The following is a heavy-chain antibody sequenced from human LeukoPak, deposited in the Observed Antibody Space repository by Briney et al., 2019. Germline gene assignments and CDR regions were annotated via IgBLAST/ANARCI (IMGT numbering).Heavy chain of an antibody. CDR3: TTDLRYFDRTGFAFDV. J-gene: IGHJ3*01. CDR1: GFTFSTYA. CDR2: ITSKTDGGTT. Sequence: GGSLRLSCAASGFTFSTYAMNWVRQAPGKGLEWVGRITSKTDGGTTDYVAPVKGRFTISRDDAKNTLYLQMNSLKIDDTAVYYCTTDLRYFDRTGFAFDVWGQGTLVTVSS. V-gene: IGHV3-15*01. D-gene: IGHD3-9*01.